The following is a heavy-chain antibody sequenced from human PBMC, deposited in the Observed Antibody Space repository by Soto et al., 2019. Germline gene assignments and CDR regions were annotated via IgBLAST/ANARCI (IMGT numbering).Heavy chain of an antibody. V-gene: IGHV4-4*02. J-gene: IGHJ5*02. CDR1: SGSISSSNW. CDR3: ARKDRITIFGVAADNLFDP. Sequence: QVQLQESGPGLVKPSGTLSLTCAVSSGSISSSNWWSWVRQPPGKGLEWIGEIYHSGSTNYNPSRKSRFTRSVDKSKNQFSLKLSSVTAADTAVYYCARKDRITIFGVAADNLFDPWGQGTLVTVSS. D-gene: IGHD3-3*01. CDR2: IYHSGST.